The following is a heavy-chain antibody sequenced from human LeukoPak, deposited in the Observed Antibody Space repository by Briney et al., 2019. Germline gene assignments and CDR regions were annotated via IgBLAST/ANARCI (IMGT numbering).Heavy chain of an antibody. CDR1: GGSISSGDYY. CDR2: IYYSGST. V-gene: IGHV4-30-4*01. CDR3: AREGYGDYGGEWFDP. Sequence: PSETLSLTCTVSGGSISSGDYYWGWIRQPPGKGLEWIGYIYYSGSTYYNPSLKSRVTISVDTSKNQFSLKLSSVTAADTAVYYCAREGYGDYGGEWFDPWGQGTLVTVSS. J-gene: IGHJ5*02. D-gene: IGHD4-23*01.